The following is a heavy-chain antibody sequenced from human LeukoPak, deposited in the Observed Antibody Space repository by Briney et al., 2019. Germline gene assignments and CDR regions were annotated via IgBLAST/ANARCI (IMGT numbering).Heavy chain of an antibody. V-gene: IGHV3-23*01. CDR3: AKDYSRGYSYGYVRPIDY. CDR2: ISNNGGYT. D-gene: IGHD5-18*01. Sequence: GGSLRLSCAASGFTFSSSAMSWVRQAPGKGLEWVSAISNNGGYTYYADSVQGRFTISRDNAKNSLYLQMNSLRAEDTALYYCAKDYSRGYSYGYVRPIDYWGQGTLVTVSS. J-gene: IGHJ4*02. CDR1: GFTFSSSA.